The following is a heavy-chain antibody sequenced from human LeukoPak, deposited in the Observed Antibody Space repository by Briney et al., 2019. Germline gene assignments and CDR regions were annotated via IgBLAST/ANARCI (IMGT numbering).Heavy chain of an antibody. CDR2: VYTGDSDT. J-gene: IGHJ3*02. Sequence: GESLMFFCKGAGCGFISCWFCWVRQMPAEDLVGLVVVYTGDSDTRYSPSFQGQVTISADKSISTVYLQWSSLKASDTAMYYCASPGTYYYDSSGYRSGAFDIWGQGTMVTVSS. CDR1: GCGFISCW. CDR3: ASPGTYYYDSSGYRSGAFDI. D-gene: IGHD3-22*01. V-gene: IGHV5-51*01.